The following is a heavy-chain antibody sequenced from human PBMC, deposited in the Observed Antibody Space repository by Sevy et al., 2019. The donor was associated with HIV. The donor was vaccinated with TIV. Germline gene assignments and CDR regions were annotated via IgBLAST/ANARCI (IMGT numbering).Heavy chain of an antibody. V-gene: IGHV3-23*01. J-gene: IGHJ4*02. CDR1: GFTFSSYW. D-gene: IGHD6-19*01. CDR3: AKDGEGSSGWYRWFDY. CDR2: ISGSGGST. Sequence: GGSLRLSCAASGFTFSSYWMSWVRQAPGKGLEWVSAISGSGGSTYYADSVKGRFTISRDNSKNTLYLQMNSLRAEDTAVYYCAKDGEGSSGWYRWFDYWGQGTLVTVSS.